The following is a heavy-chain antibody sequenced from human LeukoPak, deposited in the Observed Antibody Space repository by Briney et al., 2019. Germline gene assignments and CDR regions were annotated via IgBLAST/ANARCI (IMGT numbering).Heavy chain of an antibody. CDR3: ARDTGSGWFDAFDI. CDR1: GGSVSSGGYY. CDR2: IYYSGST. J-gene: IGHJ3*02. D-gene: IGHD6-19*01. V-gene: IGHV4-61*08. Sequence: SETLSLTCTVSGGSVSSGGYYWSWIRQPPGKGLECIGYIYYSGSTNYNPSLKSRVTISVDASKNQFSLKLSSVTAADTAVYYCARDTGSGWFDAFDIWGQGTMVTVSS.